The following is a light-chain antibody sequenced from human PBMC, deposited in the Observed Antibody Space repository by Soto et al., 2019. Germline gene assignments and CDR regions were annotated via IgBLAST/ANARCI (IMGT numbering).Light chain of an antibody. J-gene: IGKJ1*01. CDR3: QHYGSSRWT. CDR2: GAS. Sequence: EIVLTQSPGTLSLSPGERATLYCRASQSVSSSYLAWYQQKPGQAPRLLIYGASSRATGIPDRFSRSGSGTDFTLTISRLEPEDFAVYYCQHYGSSRWTFGQGTKVEIK. CDR1: QSVSSSY. V-gene: IGKV3-20*01.